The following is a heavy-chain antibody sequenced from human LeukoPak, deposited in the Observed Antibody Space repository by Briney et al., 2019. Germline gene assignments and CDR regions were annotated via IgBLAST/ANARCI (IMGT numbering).Heavy chain of an antibody. Sequence: PGGSLRLSCAASGFTFSSYSMNWVRQAPGKGLEWVSSISSSSSYIYYTDSVKGRFTISRDNAKNSLYLQMNSLRAEDTAVYYCAHPGGSSGYYYLWGQGTMVTVSS. D-gene: IGHD3-22*01. V-gene: IGHV3-21*01. J-gene: IGHJ3*01. CDR3: AHPGGSSGYYYL. CDR1: GFTFSSYS. CDR2: ISSSSSYI.